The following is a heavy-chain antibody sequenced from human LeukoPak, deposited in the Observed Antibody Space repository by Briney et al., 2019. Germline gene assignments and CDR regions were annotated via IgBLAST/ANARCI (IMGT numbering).Heavy chain of an antibody. D-gene: IGHD5-12*01. J-gene: IGHJ3*02. CDR2: IKQDGSEK. V-gene: IGHV3-7*05. Sequence: GGSLRLSRAASGFTFRSYWMSWVRQAPGKGLEWVANIKQDGSEKYYVDSVKGRFTISRDNAKNSLYLQMNSLRAEDTAVYYCAKEGYSGYYAFDIWGQGTMVTVSS. CDR1: GFTFRSYW. CDR3: AKEGYSGYYAFDI.